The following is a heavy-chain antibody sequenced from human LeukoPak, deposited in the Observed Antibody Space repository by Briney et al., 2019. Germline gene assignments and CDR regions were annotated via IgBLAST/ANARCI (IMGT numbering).Heavy chain of an antibody. J-gene: IGHJ4*02. V-gene: IGHV1-2*02. CDR2: INPNSGGT. D-gene: IGHD4-17*01. CDR3: AREVPDGDHELNFDY. Sequence: GASVTDSCKASGYTFTDYYMHWVRQAPGQGLEWMGWINPNSGGTNYAQKFQGRVTMTRDTSISTAYMELSRLRSDDTAVYYCAREVPDGDHELNFDYWVEGTLVTVSS. CDR1: GYTFTDYY.